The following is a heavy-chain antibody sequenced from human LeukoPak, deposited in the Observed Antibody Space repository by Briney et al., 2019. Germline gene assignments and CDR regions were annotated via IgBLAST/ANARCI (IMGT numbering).Heavy chain of an antibody. Sequence: SETLSLTCTVSGGSISSGSYYWSWIRQPAGKGLEWIGRIYTSGSTNYNPSLKSRVTMSVDTSKNQFSLKLSSVTAADTAVYYCARGGNSGSGSYYPNDDAFDIWGQGTTVTVSS. CDR3: ARGGNSGSGSYYPNDDAFDI. CDR1: GGSISSGSYY. D-gene: IGHD3-10*01. V-gene: IGHV4-61*02. CDR2: IYTSGST. J-gene: IGHJ3*02.